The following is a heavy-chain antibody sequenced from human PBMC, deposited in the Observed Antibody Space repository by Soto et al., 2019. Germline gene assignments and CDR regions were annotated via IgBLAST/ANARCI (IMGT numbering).Heavy chain of an antibody. V-gene: IGHV3-30-3*01. CDR1: GFTFSSYA. Sequence: QVQLVESGGGVVQPGRSLRLSCAASGFTFSSYAMHWVRQAPGKGLGWVAVISYDGSNKYYADSVKGRFTISRDNSKNTLYLQMNSLRAEDTAVYYCARGERITMIVVVRAFDYWGQGTLVTVSS. J-gene: IGHJ4*02. CDR3: ARGERITMIVVVRAFDY. CDR2: ISYDGSNK. D-gene: IGHD3-22*01.